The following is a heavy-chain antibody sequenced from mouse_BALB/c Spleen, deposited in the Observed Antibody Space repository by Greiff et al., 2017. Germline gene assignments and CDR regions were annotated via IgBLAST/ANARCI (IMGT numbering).Heavy chain of an antibody. J-gene: IGHJ4*01. CDR2: ISSGSSTI. CDR3: ARDDGYYEAMDY. CDR1: GFTFSSFG. D-gene: IGHD2-3*01. V-gene: IGHV5-17*02. Sequence: DVMLVESGGGLVQPGGSRKLSCAASGFTFSSFGMHWVRQAPEKGLEWVAYISSGSSTIYYADTVKGRFTISRDNPKNTLFLQMTSLRSEDTAMYYCARDDGYYEAMDYWGQGTSVTVSS.